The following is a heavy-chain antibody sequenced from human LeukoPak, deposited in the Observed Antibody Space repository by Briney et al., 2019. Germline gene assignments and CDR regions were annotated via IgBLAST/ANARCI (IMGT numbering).Heavy chain of an antibody. Sequence: GGSLRLSCTVSGFTFSPYAMSWVRQAPGKGLEWVSSISTSGGNAYYADSVKGRFTISRDNSKNTLYLQMNSLRAEDSGVYYCSKGLAPTGTTHTAAGYWGQGTLVTVSS. CDR3: SKGLAPTGTTHTAAGY. J-gene: IGHJ4*02. D-gene: IGHD1-1*01. CDR1: GFTFSPYA. V-gene: IGHV3-23*01. CDR2: ISTSGGNA.